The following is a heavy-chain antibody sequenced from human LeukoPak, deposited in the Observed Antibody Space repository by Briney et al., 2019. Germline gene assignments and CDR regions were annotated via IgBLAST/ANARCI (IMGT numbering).Heavy chain of an antibody. J-gene: IGHJ3*02. Sequence: GGSLRLSCAASGFSFSAYEMVWVRQAPGMGLEWTSYITGSGNTKYYLDSVKGRFSISRDNTKNSLYLQMNSLGAEDTAIYYCARAICSRGSCYSLVTFDMWGQGAMVTVSS. CDR1: GFSFSAYE. D-gene: IGHD2-15*01. CDR2: ITGSGNTK. CDR3: ARAICSRGSCYSLVTFDM. V-gene: IGHV3-48*03.